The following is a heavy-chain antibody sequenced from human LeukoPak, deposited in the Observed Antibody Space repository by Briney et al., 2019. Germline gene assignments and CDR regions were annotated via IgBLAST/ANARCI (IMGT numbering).Heavy chain of an antibody. Sequence: PGGSLRLSCAASGFTFDDYAMHWVRQAPGKGLEWVSGISWNSGSIGYADSVKGRFTISRDNAKNSLYLQMNSLRAEDMALYYCAKGPKWELRGYFDYWGQGTLVTASS. V-gene: IGHV3-9*03. CDR2: ISWNSGSI. D-gene: IGHD1-26*01. J-gene: IGHJ4*02. CDR1: GFTFDDYA. CDR3: AKGPKWELRGYFDY.